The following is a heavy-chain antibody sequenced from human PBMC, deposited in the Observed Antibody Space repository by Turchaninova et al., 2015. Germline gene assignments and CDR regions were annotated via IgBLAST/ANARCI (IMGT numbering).Heavy chain of an antibody. CDR1: GGSISSSSYY. CDR3: ARLCNGGDCYPAGFDY. J-gene: IGHJ4*02. Sequence: HLQLQESGPGLGKPSETLSLTCTVSGGSISSSSYYWGWIRQHPGKGLELIGSFRYSGTTYHNPSLKTRVTISVYTSKSQFALSLCSVTAADPAVYYCARLCNGGDCYPAGFDYWGQGTLVTVSS. CDR2: FRYSGTT. V-gene: IGHV4-39*01. D-gene: IGHD2-21*02.